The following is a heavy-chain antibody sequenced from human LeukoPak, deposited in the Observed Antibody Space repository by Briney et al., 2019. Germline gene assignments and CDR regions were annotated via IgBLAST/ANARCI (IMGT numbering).Heavy chain of an antibody. Sequence: SGGSLRLSCAASGFTFSDYSMNWVRQAPGKGLEWVASVNTVSSYIYYADSMRGRFTISGDNAKNSLFLQMNSLRAEDTAVYYCARLRRNSDRSDFFYYYDHWGQGTLVTVSS. J-gene: IGHJ4*02. CDR1: GFTFSDYS. V-gene: IGHV3-21*01. D-gene: IGHD3-22*01. CDR3: ARLRRNSDRSDFFYYYDH. CDR2: VNTVSSYI.